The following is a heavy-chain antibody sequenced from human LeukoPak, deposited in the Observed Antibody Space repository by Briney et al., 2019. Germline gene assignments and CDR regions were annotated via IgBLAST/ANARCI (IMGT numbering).Heavy chain of an antibody. CDR3: AGFYDRSPYAFDI. CDR2: IYHSGST. D-gene: IGHD3-22*01. Sequence: SGTLSLTCAVSGGSISSSNWWSWVRQPPGKGLEWIGEIYHSGSTYYNPSLKSRVTISVDTSKDQFSLKLSSVTAADTAVYYCAGFYDRSPYAFDIWGQGTMVTVSS. CDR1: GGSISSSNW. J-gene: IGHJ3*02. V-gene: IGHV4-4*02.